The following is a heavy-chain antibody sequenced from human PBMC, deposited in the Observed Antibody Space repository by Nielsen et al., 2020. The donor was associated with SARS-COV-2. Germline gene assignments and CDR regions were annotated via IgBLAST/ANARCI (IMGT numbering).Heavy chain of an antibody. Sequence: SETLSLTCTVSGGSIGSGGYFWTWISQQQGKGLEWIGYIYYSGSTYYNQSLKDRRSISPHTSENQFSLNLSSVTAADTAVYYCARGRGIAVAGTGVLTFDPWGHGILVTVSS. V-gene: IGHV4-31*03. CDR2: IYYSGST. J-gene: IGHJ5*02. D-gene: IGHD6-19*01. CDR1: GGSIGSGGYF. CDR3: ARGRGIAVAGTGVLTFDP.